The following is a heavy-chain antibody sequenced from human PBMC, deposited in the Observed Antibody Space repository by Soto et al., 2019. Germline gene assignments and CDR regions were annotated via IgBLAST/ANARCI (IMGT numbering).Heavy chain of an antibody. CDR3: AISQDRGGRTTFIY. Sequence: LRLSCAVSGFTFDDNAMHWVRQAPEKGLEWVSGINWKSDIGYADSVKGRFTISRDNAENSLYLQMNSLRAEATALYYCAISQDRGGRTTFIYWGQGTQVTVSS. CDR1: GFTFDDNA. V-gene: IGHV3-9*01. CDR2: INWKSDI. J-gene: IGHJ4*02. D-gene: IGHD3-16*01.